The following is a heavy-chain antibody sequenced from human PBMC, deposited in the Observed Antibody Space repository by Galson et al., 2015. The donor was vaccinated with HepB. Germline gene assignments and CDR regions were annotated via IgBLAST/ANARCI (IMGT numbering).Heavy chain of an antibody. D-gene: IGHD3-22*01. J-gene: IGHJ3*02. Sequence: SGAEVNKPGESLKISCKGSGYSFTSYWIGWVRQMPGKGLEWMGIIYPGDSDTRYSPSFQGQVTISADKSISTAYLQWSSLKASDTAMYYCATRPVAGSGYLRYAFDIWGQGTMVTVSS. V-gene: IGHV5-51*03. CDR3: ATRPVAGSGYLRYAFDI. CDR2: IYPGDSDT. CDR1: GYSFTSYW.